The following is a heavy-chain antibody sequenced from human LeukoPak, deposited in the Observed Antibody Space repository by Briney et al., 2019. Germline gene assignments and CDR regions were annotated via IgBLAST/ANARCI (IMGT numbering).Heavy chain of an antibody. CDR2: IGPNGDGA. Sequence: GGSLRLSCSASGFSISRYSMHWVRQAPGKGLEYVSAIGPNGDGAYYADSVKNRFTISRDNSKNTLYLQMSSLRPEDTAVYYCVHDLHDNAYEFNWGQGTLVTVSS. J-gene: IGHJ4*02. D-gene: IGHD5-12*01. CDR3: VHDLHDNAYEFN. CDR1: GFSISRYS. V-gene: IGHV3-64D*06.